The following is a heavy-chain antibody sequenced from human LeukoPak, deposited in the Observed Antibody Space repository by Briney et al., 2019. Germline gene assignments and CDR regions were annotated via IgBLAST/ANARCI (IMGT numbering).Heavy chain of an antibody. Sequence: GGSLRLSCAASGFTFSSYGMHWVRQAPGKGLEWVAFIRYDGSNKYYADSVKGRFTISRDNSKNTLYPQMNSLRAEDTAVYYCAKFWSGYPYYYYYYMDVWGKGTTVTVSS. CDR2: IRYDGSNK. J-gene: IGHJ6*03. V-gene: IGHV3-30*02. D-gene: IGHD3-3*01. CDR3: AKFWSGYPYYYYYYMDV. CDR1: GFTFSSYG.